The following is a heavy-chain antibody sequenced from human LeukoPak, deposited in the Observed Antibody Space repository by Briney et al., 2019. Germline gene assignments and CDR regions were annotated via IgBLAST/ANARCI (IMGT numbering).Heavy chain of an antibody. CDR2: ISGSGGST. D-gene: IGHD3-3*01. CDR1: GFTFSSYA. CDR3: AKVSPVLRFLEWNYGMDV. V-gene: IGHV3-23*01. Sequence: GGSLRLSCAASGFTFSSYAMSWVRQAPGKGLEWVSAISGSGGSTYYADSVKSRFTISRDNSKNTLYLQMNSLRAEDTAVYYCAKVSPVLRFLEWNYGMDVWGQGTTVTVSS. J-gene: IGHJ6*02.